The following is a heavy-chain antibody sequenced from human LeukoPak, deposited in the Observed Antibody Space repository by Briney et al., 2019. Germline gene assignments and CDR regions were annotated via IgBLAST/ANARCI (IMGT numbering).Heavy chain of an antibody. CDR3: ARAPYYYDSSGYPRYYGMDV. Sequence: PGRSLRLSCAASGFTVSSNYMSWVRQAPGKGLEWVSVIYSGGSTYYADSVKGRFTISRDNSKNTLYLQMNSLRAEDTAVYYCARAPYYYDSSGYPRYYGMDVWGQGTTVTVSS. CDR2: IYSGGST. V-gene: IGHV3-53*01. CDR1: GFTVSSNY. J-gene: IGHJ6*02. D-gene: IGHD3-22*01.